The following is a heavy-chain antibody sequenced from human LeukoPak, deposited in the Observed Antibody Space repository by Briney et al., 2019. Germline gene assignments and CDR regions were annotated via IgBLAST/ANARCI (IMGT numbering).Heavy chain of an antibody. Sequence: PGRSLRLSCAASGFTFSSYGMHWVRQVPGKGLEWVAVISYDGSNKYYADSVKGRLTISRDNSKNTLYLQMNSLRAEDTAVYYCAKGGHYYYDSTTFDYWGQGTLVTVSS. J-gene: IGHJ4*02. CDR3: AKGGHYYYDSTTFDY. V-gene: IGHV3-30*18. CDR1: GFTFSSYG. D-gene: IGHD3-22*01. CDR2: ISYDGSNK.